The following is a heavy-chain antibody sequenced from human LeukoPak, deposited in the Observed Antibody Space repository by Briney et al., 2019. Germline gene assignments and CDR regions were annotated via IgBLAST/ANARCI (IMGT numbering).Heavy chain of an antibody. CDR2: IYYSGST. V-gene: IGHV4-59*01. D-gene: IGHD3/OR15-3a*01. CDR1: GGSISSYY. CDR3: ARSHSVWTSFDY. J-gene: IGHJ4*02. Sequence: SETLSLTCTVSGGSISSYYWSWIRQPPGKGLEWIGYIYYSGSTNYNPSLKSRVTISVDTSKNQFSLKLSSVTAADTAVYYCARSHSVWTSFDYWGPGTLVTVSS.